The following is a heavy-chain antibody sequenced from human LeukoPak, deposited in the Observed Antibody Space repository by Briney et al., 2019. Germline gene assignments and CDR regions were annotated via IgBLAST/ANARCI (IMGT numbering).Heavy chain of an antibody. CDR3: ARRAGAYSHPYDY. J-gene: IGHJ4*02. CDR1: GFTFYTYS. Sequence: TGGSLRLSCAASGFTFYTYSMNWVRQAPGKGLEWVSSISSSSSYIYYADSVKGRFTISRDNSKNTLYLQMNSLRAEDTAVYYCARRAGAYSHPYDYWGQGTLVTVSS. V-gene: IGHV3-21*04. D-gene: IGHD4/OR15-4a*01. CDR2: ISSSSSYI.